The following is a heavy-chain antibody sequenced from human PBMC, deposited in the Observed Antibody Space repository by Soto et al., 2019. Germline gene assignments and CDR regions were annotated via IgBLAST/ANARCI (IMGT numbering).Heavy chain of an antibody. CDR1: GFTFSSYA. CDR3: ASTNRGSSSFYYGMDV. D-gene: IGHD6-13*01. V-gene: IGHV3-30-3*01. Sequence: GGSLRLSCAASGFTFSSYAMHWVRQAPGKGLEWVAVISYDGSNKYYADSVKGRFTISRDNSKNTLYPQMNSLRAEDTAVYYCASTNRGSSSFYYGMDVWGQGTTVTVSS. CDR2: ISYDGSNK. J-gene: IGHJ6*02.